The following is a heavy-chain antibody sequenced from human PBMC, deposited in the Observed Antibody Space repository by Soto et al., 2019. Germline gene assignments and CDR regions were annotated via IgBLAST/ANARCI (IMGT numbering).Heavy chain of an antibody. V-gene: IGHV4-34*01. CDR2: INHVETT. CDR3: ARHYYDSTGYSRSPLGD. J-gene: IGHJ4*02. Sequence: VQLQQWGAGLLKPSETLSLTCEVSGGSFGGYYWSWSRQPQGKGLEWIGEINHVETTNYNPSLKSRATLSIEMSKNQYSLKMHFVTAADTAVDYCARHYYDSTGYSRSPLGDWGQGTLVTVSS. CDR1: GGSFGGYY. D-gene: IGHD3-22*01.